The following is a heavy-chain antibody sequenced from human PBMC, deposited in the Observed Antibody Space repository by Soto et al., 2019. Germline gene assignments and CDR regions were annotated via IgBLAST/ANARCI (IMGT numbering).Heavy chain of an antibody. Sequence: ASVKVSCKASGCTISSYTISWVRQAPGQGLEWMGRIIPILGIANYAQKFQGRVTITADKSTSTAYMELSSLRSEDTAVYYCARGNKRYYYGMDVWGQGTTVTVS. V-gene: IGHV1-69*02. CDR1: GCTISSYT. CDR3: ARGNKRYYYGMDV. CDR2: IIPILGIA. J-gene: IGHJ6*02.